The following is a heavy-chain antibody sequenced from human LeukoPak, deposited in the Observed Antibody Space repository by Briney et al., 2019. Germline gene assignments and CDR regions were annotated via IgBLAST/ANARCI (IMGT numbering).Heavy chain of an antibody. D-gene: IGHD3-22*01. V-gene: IGHV3-23*01. CDR1: GFTFSSYA. Sequence: GGSLRLSCAASGFTFSSYAMCWVRQAPGKGLEWVSGISGSGGNTYYADSVKGRFTVSRDNSKNTLYLQLNSLRAEDTAKYYCARDRNERSYDSSGYHFAPGDAFDLWGQGTMVSVSS. J-gene: IGHJ3*01. CDR2: ISGSGGNT. CDR3: ARDRNERSYDSSGYHFAPGDAFDL.